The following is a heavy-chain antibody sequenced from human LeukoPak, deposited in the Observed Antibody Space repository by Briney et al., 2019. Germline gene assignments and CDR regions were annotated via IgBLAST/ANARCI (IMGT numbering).Heavy chain of an antibody. J-gene: IGHJ4*02. CDR3: ARVQSGSYSDY. CDR1: GYTFTGYY. D-gene: IGHD1-26*01. Sequence: ASVKVSCKASGYTFTGYYMHWVRQAPGQGLEWMGLINPGGDNTDYAQNFQGRVTMTRDTSTSTVYMGLSSLRSEDTALYYCARVQSGSYSDYWGQGTLVTVSS. CDR2: INPGGDNT. V-gene: IGHV1-46*01.